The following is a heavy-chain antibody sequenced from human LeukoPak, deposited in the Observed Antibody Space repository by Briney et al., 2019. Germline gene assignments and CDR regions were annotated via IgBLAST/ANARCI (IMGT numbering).Heavy chain of an antibody. V-gene: IGHV3-9*01. CDR3: AKDIDRIAVAGNGFDY. J-gene: IGHJ4*02. D-gene: IGHD6-19*01. Sequence: GGSLRLSCAASGFTFDDYAMHWVRQAPGKGLEWVSGIRWNSGSIGYADSVKGRFTISRDNAKNSLYLQMNSLRAEDTALYYCAKDIDRIAVAGNGFDYWGQGTLVTVSS. CDR1: GFTFDDYA. CDR2: IRWNSGSI.